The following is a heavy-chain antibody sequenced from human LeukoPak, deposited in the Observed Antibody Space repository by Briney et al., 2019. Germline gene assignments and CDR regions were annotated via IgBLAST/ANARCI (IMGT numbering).Heavy chain of an antibody. D-gene: IGHD6-25*01. J-gene: IGHJ3*02. CDR3: AREGSRSADAFDI. CDR2: IIWNGHTT. V-gene: IGHV3-20*04. CDR1: EFIFYNYD. Sequence: PGGSLRLSCVASEFIFYNYDMNRVRQVPGKGLEWVSVIIWNGHTTLYGDSVKGRFITSRDSAKNSLCLQMNSLRAEDTALYYCAREGSRSADAFDIWGQGTMVTVSS.